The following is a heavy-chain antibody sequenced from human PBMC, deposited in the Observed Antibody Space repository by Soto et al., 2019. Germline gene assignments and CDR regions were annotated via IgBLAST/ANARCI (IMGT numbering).Heavy chain of an antibody. V-gene: IGHV4-4*07. D-gene: IGHD3-22*01. CDR3: AREGENYFDSGGSPSYYYYGMDV. J-gene: IGHJ6*02. CDR1: GGSISSYY. CDR2: IYISGNT. Sequence: SETLSLTCSVSGGSISSYYWSWIRQPAGKGLEWIGRIYISGNTNYNPSLKSRVTMSVDTSKNHFSLKLSSVTAADTAVYYCAREGENYFDSGGSPSYYYYGMDVWGHGTTVTVS.